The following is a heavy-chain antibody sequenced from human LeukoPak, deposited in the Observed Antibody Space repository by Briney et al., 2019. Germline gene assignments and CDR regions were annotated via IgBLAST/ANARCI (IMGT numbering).Heavy chain of an antibody. CDR2: ISHTEGT. D-gene: IGHD2-21*01. J-gene: IGHJ4*02. Sequence: SETLSLTCAVFGVSINDYYWSWIRQSPGKGLEWIGEISHTEGTRYNPSLESRVTMSVGTSENQLSLKLIFVTAADTAVYYCARIRYGRSGSVCYNHWGLGTLVTVSS. CDR1: GVSINDYY. V-gene: IGHV4-34*01. CDR3: ARIRYGRSGSVCYNH.